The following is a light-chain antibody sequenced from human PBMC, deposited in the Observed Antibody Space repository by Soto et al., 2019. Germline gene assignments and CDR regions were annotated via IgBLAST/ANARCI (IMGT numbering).Light chain of an antibody. J-gene: IGKJ2*01. CDR3: QQTYTTPYT. CDR1: QTISSY. Sequence: DIQMTQSPSSLSASVGDRVTITCRASQTISSYLNWYQQKPGKAPELLMYEVSSLQSGVPSRFSGSGSGTDFTLTISSLQPEDFATYYCQQTYTTPYTFGQGTKLEMK. CDR2: EVS. V-gene: IGKV1-39*01.